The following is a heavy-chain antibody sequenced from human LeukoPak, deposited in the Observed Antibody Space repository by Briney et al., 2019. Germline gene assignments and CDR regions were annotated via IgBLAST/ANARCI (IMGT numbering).Heavy chain of an antibody. Sequence: RGSLRLSCAASGSTFSSYAMSWVRQAPGKGLEWVSGISGSGGSTYYADSVKGRFTISRDSSKNTLYLQMNSLRDEDMAVYYCAKDGGWYGYLQHWGQGTLVTVSS. CDR3: AKDGGWYGYLQH. CDR2: ISGSGGST. CDR1: GSTFSSYA. D-gene: IGHD6-19*01. J-gene: IGHJ1*01. V-gene: IGHV3-23*01.